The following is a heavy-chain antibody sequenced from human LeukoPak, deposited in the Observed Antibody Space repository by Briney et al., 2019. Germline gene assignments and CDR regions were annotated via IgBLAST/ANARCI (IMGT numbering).Heavy chain of an antibody. Sequence: PSETLSLTCTVSGYSISSGYYWGWIRQPPGKGLEWIGSIYYSGSTDYNPSLKSRVTISVDKSKNQFSLKLSSVTAADTAVYYCARLSYYYGSGSPIYWGQGTLVTVSS. J-gene: IGHJ4*02. CDR1: GYSISSGYY. D-gene: IGHD3-10*01. V-gene: IGHV4-38-2*02. CDR2: IYYSGST. CDR3: ARLSYYYGSGSPIY.